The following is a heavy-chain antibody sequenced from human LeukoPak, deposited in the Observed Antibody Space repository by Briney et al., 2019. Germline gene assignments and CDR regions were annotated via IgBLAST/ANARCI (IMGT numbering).Heavy chain of an antibody. CDR1: GGSISSSSYY. CDR2: IYYSGST. V-gene: IGHV4-39*01. Sequence: SETLSLTCTVSGGSISSSSYYWGWIRQPPGKGLEWIGSIYYSGSTYYNPSLKSRVTISVDTSKNQFSLKLSSVTAADTAVYYCASRIPDCSGGSCYSTFWDYWGQGTLVPVSS. D-gene: IGHD2-15*01. CDR3: ASRIPDCSGGSCYSTFWDY. J-gene: IGHJ4*02.